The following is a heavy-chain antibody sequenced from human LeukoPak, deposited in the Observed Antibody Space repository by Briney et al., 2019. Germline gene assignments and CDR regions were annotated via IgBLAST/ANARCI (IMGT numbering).Heavy chain of an antibody. D-gene: IGHD3-22*01. J-gene: IGHJ4*02. V-gene: IGHV3-15*01. CDR3: TTALYYDSSGYYLFDY. CDR2: IKSKTDGGTT. Sequence: GGSLRLSCAASGFTFSNAWMSRVRQAPGKGLEWVGRIKSKTDGGTTGYAAPVKGRFTISRDDSKNTLYLQMNSLKTEDTAVYYCTTALYYDSSGYYLFDYWGQGTLVTVSS. CDR1: GFTFSNAW.